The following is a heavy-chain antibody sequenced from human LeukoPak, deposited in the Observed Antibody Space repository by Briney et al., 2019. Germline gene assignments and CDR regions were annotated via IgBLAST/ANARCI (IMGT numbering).Heavy chain of an antibody. J-gene: IGHJ4*02. CDR2: ISAYNGNT. CDR3: ARGASGWNDGLDY. Sequence: ASVKVSCKASGYTFTSYYMHWVRQAPGQGLEWMGWISAYNGNTNYAQKFQGRVTITADKSTSTAYMELSSLRSEDTAVYYCARGASGWNDGLDYWGQGTLVTVSS. V-gene: IGHV1-18*04. CDR1: GYTFTSYY. D-gene: IGHD1-1*01.